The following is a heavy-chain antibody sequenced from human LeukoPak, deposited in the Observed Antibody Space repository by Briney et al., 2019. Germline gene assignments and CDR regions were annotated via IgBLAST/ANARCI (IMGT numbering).Heavy chain of an antibody. J-gene: IGHJ4*02. V-gene: IGHV4-39*01. Sequence: PLETLSLTCTVSGGSISSSSYYWGWIRQPPGKGLEWIGSIYYSGSTYYNPSLKSRVTISVDTSKNQFSLKLSSVTAADTAVYYCARQDIVVVPAAINYWGQGTLVTVSS. CDR3: ARQDIVVVPAAINY. CDR2: IYYSGST. CDR1: GGSISSSSYY. D-gene: IGHD2-2*02.